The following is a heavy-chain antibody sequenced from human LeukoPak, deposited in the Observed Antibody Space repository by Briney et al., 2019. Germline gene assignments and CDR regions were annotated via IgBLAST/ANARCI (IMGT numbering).Heavy chain of an antibody. J-gene: IGHJ4*01. CDR2: IYGGGST. CDR3: ATGNSGWYAPIDY. D-gene: IGHD6-19*01. CDR1: GLTVSSNY. Sequence: PGGSLRLSCAASGLTVSSNYMSWVRQAPGKGLEWVSVIYGGGSTYYADSVKGRFTISRDNSKNTLYLQINNLRADDTAVYYCATGNSGWYAPIDYWGHGTLVTVSS. V-gene: IGHV3-53*01.